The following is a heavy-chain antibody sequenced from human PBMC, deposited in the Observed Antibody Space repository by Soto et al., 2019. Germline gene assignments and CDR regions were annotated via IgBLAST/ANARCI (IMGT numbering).Heavy chain of an antibody. D-gene: IGHD6-13*01. CDR1: GGSFSGYY. CDR3: ARIHNDLNTIAADSRKYYFDY. CDR2: INHSGST. V-gene: IGHV4-34*01. J-gene: IGHJ4*02. Sequence: SETLSLTCAVYGGSFSGYYWSWIRQPPGKGLEWIGEINHSGSTNYNPSLKSRVTISVDTSKNQFSLKLSSVTAADTAVYYCARIHNDLNTIAADSRKYYFDYWGQGTLVTVSS.